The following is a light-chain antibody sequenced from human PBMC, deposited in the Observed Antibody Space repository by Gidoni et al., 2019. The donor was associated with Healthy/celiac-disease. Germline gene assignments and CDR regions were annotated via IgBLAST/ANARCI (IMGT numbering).Light chain of an antibody. CDR3: QQLNSYPPLT. CDR2: AAS. CDR1: QGISSY. V-gene: IGKV1-9*01. Sequence: DIQLTQSRSFLSASLGDRFTITCRASQGISSYLAWYQQKPGKAPKLLIYAASTLQSGVPSRFSGSGSGTEFTFTISSLQPEDFATYYCQQLNSYPPLTFGGGTKVEIK. J-gene: IGKJ4*01.